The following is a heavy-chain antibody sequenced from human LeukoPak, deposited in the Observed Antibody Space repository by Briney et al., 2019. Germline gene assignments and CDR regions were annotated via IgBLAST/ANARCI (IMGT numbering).Heavy chain of an antibody. CDR1: GFTFSSYD. D-gene: IGHD3-3*01. Sequence: GGSQRLSCAASGFTFSSYDMHWVRQTTTKGLEWVSAIGTAGDTYYPGSVKGRFTISRENDKNSLYLQMNSLRAGDTAVHYCARGSETSYDYWGQGTLVTVSS. J-gene: IGHJ4*02. V-gene: IGHV3-13*04. CDR3: ARGSETSYDY. CDR2: IGTAGDT.